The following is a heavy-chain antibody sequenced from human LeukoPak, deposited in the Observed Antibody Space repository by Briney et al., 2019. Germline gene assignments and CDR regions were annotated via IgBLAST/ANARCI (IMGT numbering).Heavy chain of an antibody. CDR2: ISGSGGST. D-gene: IGHD3-3*01. Sequence: GGSLRLSCAASGFTFSSYAMSWVRQAPGKGLEWVSAISGSGGSTYYADSVKGRFTISRDNSKNTLYLQMNSLRAEDTAVYYCANTEYYDFWSGYYPHFDYWGQGTLVTVSS. V-gene: IGHV3-23*01. CDR3: ANTEYYDFWSGYYPHFDY. J-gene: IGHJ4*02. CDR1: GFTFSSYA.